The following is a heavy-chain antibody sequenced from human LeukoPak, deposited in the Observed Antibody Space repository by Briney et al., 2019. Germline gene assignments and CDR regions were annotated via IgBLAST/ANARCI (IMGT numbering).Heavy chain of an antibody. Sequence: SETLSLTCSVSGGSISTSRYYWGWIGQSPGKGLEWIGSISYYGSTHYNPSLQSRVTISVDTSKNQFSLQLSSVTAADTAAYYCARLEYSGCSGGAYWGQGSLVNVSS. CDR2: ISYYGST. J-gene: IGHJ4*02. CDR1: GGSISTSRYY. V-gene: IGHV4-39*07. D-gene: IGHD1-26*01. CDR3: ARLEYSGCSGGAY.